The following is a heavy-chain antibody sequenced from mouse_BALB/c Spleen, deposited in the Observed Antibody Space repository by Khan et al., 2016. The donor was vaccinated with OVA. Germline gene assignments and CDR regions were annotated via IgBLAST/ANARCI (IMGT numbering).Heavy chain of an antibody. CDR2: IWSGGST. J-gene: IGHJ3*01. V-gene: IGHV2-4*02. CDR1: DFSLTNYG. D-gene: IGHD1-1*01. CDR3: ARRDDGSSYGFAY. Sequence: QVQLKQSGPGLVQPSQSLSITCTVSDFSLTNYGVHWVRQSPGQGLEWLGVIWSGGSTEYNVAFISRLSITKDNSKSQVFFKMNSLQVDDTAIYYCARRDDGSSYGFAYWGQGTLVTVSA.